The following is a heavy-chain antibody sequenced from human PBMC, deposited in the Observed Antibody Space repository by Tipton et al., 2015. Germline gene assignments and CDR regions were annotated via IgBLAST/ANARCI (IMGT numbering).Heavy chain of an antibody. Sequence: SLRLSCAASGFTFSNYAMYWVRQAPGKGLEWVAVIWYDGSNKYYAGSVEGRFTISRNTSKDILYLQMTTLRAEDTAVYYCAKWDPMNGLMDVWGQGTTVTVSS. V-gene: IGHV3-33*06. CDR1: GFTFSNYA. CDR3: AKWDPMNGLMDV. J-gene: IGHJ6*02. CDR2: IWYDGSNK. D-gene: IGHD3-22*01.